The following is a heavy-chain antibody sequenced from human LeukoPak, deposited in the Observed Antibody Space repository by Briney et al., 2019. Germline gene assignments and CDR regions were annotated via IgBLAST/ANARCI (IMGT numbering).Heavy chain of an antibody. CDR2: ITTSGGST. CDR1: GFTFSSSA. V-gene: IGHV3-23*01. Sequence: GGSLSLSCAASGFTFSSSAMIWVRQAPGKGLEGVSTITTSGGSTSFADSVKGRFTISRDNSKNTLYLQMNSLRAEDTAIYYCAKDRHLAIWGQGTMVTVSS. J-gene: IGHJ3*02. CDR3: AKDRHLAI.